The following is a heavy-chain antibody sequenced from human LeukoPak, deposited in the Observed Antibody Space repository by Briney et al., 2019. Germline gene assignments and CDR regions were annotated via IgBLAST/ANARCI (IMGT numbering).Heavy chain of an antibody. CDR2: IYYSGST. J-gene: IGHJ4*02. CDR3: ARAAVRGVVDY. Sequence: PSETLSLTCTVSGGSISSYYWSWIRQPPREGLEWTGYIYYSGSTNYNPSLKSRVTISVDTSKNQFSLKLSSVTAADTAVYYCARAAVRGVVDYWGQGTLVTVSS. V-gene: IGHV4-59*01. CDR1: GGSISSYY. D-gene: IGHD3-10*01.